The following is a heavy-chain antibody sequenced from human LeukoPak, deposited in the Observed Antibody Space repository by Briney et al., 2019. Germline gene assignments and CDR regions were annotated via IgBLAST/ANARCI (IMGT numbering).Heavy chain of an antibody. Sequence: SETLSLTCTVSGYSISSGYYWGWIRQPPGKGLEWIGSIYHSGSTYYNPSLKSRVTISVDTSKTHFSLKLSSVTAADTAVYYCATSYYYDSSGYYAFDIWGQGTMVTVSS. CDR1: GYSISSGYY. CDR2: IYHSGST. V-gene: IGHV4-38-2*02. D-gene: IGHD3-22*01. J-gene: IGHJ3*02. CDR3: ATSYYYDSSGYYAFDI.